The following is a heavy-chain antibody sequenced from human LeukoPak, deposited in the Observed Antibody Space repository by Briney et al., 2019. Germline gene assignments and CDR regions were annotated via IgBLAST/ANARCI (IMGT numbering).Heavy chain of an antibody. J-gene: IGHJ4*02. CDR2: ISSSSSYI. Sequence: GGSLRLSCAASGFTFSSYSMNWVRQAPGKGLEWVSSISSSSSYIYYADSVKGQFTISRDNAKNSLYLQMNSLRAEDTAVYYCARSEQLVPQYLDYWGQGTLVTVSS. D-gene: IGHD6-6*01. CDR3: ARSEQLVPQYLDY. CDR1: GFTFSSYS. V-gene: IGHV3-21*01.